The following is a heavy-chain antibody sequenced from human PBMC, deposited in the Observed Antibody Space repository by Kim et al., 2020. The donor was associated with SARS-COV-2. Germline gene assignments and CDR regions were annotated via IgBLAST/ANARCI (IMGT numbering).Heavy chain of an antibody. CDR3: TTDRLRFLEWLPIDY. CDR1: GFTFSNAW. D-gene: IGHD3-3*01. J-gene: IGHJ4*02. Sequence: GGSLRLSCAASGFTFSNAWMSWVRQAPGKGLEWVGRIKSKTDGGTTDYAAPVKGRFTISRDDSKNTLYLQMNSLKTEDTAVYYCTTDRLRFLEWLPIDYWGQGTLVTVSS. CDR2: IKSKTDGGTT. V-gene: IGHV3-15*01.